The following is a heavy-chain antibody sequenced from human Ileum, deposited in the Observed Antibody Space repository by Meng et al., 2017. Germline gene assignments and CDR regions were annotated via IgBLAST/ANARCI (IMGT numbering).Heavy chain of an antibody. CDR1: GGAISSGDYY. Sequence: QVQLQESGPGLVKPSQTLSLPCTVSGGAISSGDYYWSWIRQPPGKGLEWIGYIYYGGSTYYNPSLKSRVTISVDTSTNQFSLKLISVTAADTAVYYCARRAHYGDPPRWGQGTLVTVSS. D-gene: IGHD4-17*01. J-gene: IGHJ4*02. CDR2: IYYGGST. CDR3: ARRAHYGDPPR. V-gene: IGHV4-30-4*01.